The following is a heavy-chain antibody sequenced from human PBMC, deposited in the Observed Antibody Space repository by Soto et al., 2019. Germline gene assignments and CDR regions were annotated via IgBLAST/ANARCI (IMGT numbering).Heavy chain of an antibody. CDR3: ATVGYNYYYGMDV. J-gene: IGHJ6*02. CDR2: ISPDSGDI. Sequence: AASVKVSCKASGYTFTGFYIHWVRQAPGQGLEWMGWISPDSGDIKYAQKFQGRVTVTRDTSSSTAYLDLNRLRSDDTAVYYCATVGYNYYYGMDVWGHGTTVTVSS. V-gene: IGHV1-2*02. D-gene: IGHD1-26*01. CDR1: GYTFTGFY.